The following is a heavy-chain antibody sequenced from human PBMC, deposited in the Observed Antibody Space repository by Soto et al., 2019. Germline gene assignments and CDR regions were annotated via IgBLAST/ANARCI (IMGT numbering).Heavy chain of an antibody. Sequence: QVQLVQSGAEVKKPGSSVKVSCKASGGTFSSYAISWVRQAPGQGLEWMGGIIPIFGTADYAQKFQGRVTITADESTSTAYMELSSMRSKDTTVYYCERQGDPGGYYYYGMDVWGQGTTVTVSS. CDR1: GGTFSSYA. D-gene: IGHD2-21*02. J-gene: IGHJ6*02. V-gene: IGHV1-69*12. CDR3: ERQGDPGGYYYYGMDV. CDR2: IIPIFGTA.